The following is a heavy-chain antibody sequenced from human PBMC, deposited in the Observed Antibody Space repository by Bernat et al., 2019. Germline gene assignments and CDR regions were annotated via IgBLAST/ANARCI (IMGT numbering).Heavy chain of an antibody. D-gene: IGHD3-10*01. V-gene: IGHV3-21*01. J-gene: IGHJ4*02. Sequence: EVQLVESGGGLVKPGGSLTLSCAASGFTFTCCSMNWVRQAPGKGLEWVSSISSSGTYIYYADSVKGRFTISRDNARNSLYLQMNSLRADDTAVYYCARGSGNYGHYYFDSWSQGTLVTVSS. CDR2: ISSSGTYI. CDR3: ARGSGNYGHYYFDS. CDR1: GFTFTCCS.